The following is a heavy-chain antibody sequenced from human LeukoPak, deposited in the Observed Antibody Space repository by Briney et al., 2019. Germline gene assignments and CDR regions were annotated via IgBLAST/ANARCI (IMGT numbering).Heavy chain of an antibody. CDR1: GFAFSSYA. CDR2: ISGSGGST. D-gene: IGHD6-13*01. J-gene: IGHJ4*02. CDR3: AKEMYSSSWYWFDY. Sequence: GGSLRLSCAASGFAFSSYAMSWVRQAPGTGLEWVSAISGSGGSTYYADSVKGRFTISRDNSKNTLYLQMNSLRAEDTAVYYCAKEMYSSSWYWFDYWGQGTLVTVSS. V-gene: IGHV3-23*01.